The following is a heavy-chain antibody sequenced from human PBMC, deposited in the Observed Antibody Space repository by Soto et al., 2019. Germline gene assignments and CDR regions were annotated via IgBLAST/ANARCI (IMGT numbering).Heavy chain of an antibody. CDR2: MNPNNGNT. V-gene: IGHV1-8*01. Sequence: ASVKVSCKASGYIFTNSDINWVRQASGQGLEWMGWMNPNNGNTGYAQTFQGRVTMTRDTSISTAYMELSGLRSEDTAVYYCARGNMYGGYVPYDYWGQGTLVTVSS. CDR3: ARGNMYGGYVPYDY. J-gene: IGHJ4*02. D-gene: IGHD5-18*01. CDR1: GYIFTNSD.